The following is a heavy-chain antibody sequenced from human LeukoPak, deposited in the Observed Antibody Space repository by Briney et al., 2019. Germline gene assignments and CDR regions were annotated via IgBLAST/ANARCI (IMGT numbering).Heavy chain of an antibody. Sequence: SETLSLTCNVSGGSISSYYWSWIRQPPGKGLEWIGYIYYSGSTNYNPSLKSRVTISVDTSKNQFSLKLSSVTAADTAVYYCASTTMVRGGLPNLSFDYWGQGTLVTVSS. J-gene: IGHJ4*02. D-gene: IGHD3-10*01. CDR2: IYYSGST. V-gene: IGHV4-59*01. CDR3: ASTTMVRGGLPNLSFDY. CDR1: GGSISSYY.